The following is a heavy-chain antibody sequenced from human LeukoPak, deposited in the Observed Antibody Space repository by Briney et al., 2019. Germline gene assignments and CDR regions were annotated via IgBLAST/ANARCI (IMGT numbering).Heavy chain of an antibody. CDR1: GGSFSDYP. J-gene: IGHJ3*01. Sequence: SVKVSCKASGGSFSDYPINWVRRAPGQGLEWLGGIIPKYSASNYAQAFQGRVTITADESTNTVYMEMSGLRPDDTAVYYCVRPDRIFGVPAAFDAWGQGTLVAVSS. CDR2: IIPKYSAS. D-gene: IGHD3-3*02. CDR3: VRPDRIFGVPAAFDA. V-gene: IGHV1-69*13.